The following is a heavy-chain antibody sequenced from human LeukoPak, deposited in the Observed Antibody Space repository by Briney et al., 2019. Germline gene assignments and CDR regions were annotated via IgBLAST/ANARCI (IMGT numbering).Heavy chain of an antibody. CDR2: IYYSGST. CDR1: GGSISSGGYY. Sequence: SETLSLTCTVSGGSISSGGYYWSWIRQHPGKGLEWIGYIYYSGSTYYNPSLKSRVTISVDTSKNQFSLKLSSVTAADTAVYYCARVLLWFGEPAMGDVWGQGTTVTVSS. D-gene: IGHD3-10*01. CDR3: ARVLLWFGEPAMGDV. V-gene: IGHV4-31*03. J-gene: IGHJ6*02.